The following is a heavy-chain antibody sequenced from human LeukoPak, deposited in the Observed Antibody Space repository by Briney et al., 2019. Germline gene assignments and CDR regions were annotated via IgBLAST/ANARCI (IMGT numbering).Heavy chain of an antibody. CDR3: AKSQVPARS. J-gene: IGHJ5*01. CDR2: ISGSGGNT. CDR1: GFAFSSYA. V-gene: IGHV3-23*01. Sequence: GGSLRLSCAASGFAFSSYAMNWVRQAPGKGLEWVSAISGSGGNTYYADSVKGRFTISRDNSKDTLYLQMNSLRAEDTAVYYCAKSQVPARSWGQGTLVTVSS. D-gene: IGHD2-2*01.